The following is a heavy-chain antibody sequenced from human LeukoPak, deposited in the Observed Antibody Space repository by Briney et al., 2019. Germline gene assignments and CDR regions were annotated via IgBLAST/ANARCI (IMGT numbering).Heavy chain of an antibody. CDR3: ARNSGYSDLNY. D-gene: IGHD3-22*01. J-gene: IGHJ4*02. V-gene: IGHV4-4*02. CDR2: IYRSGAT. CDR1: GDSFSGNNY. Sequence: SETLSLTCAVSGDSFSGNNYWTWVRQPPGKGLEWIGEIYRSGATNYNPSLKSRVTVSQDKSKNQFSLKLNSVTAADTAIYYCARNSGYSDLNYWGQGILVTVSS.